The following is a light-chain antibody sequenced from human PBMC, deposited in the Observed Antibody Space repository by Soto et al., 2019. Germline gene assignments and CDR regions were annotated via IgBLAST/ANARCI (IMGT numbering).Light chain of an antibody. CDR3: TSYTGSNNLV. V-gene: IGLV2-8*01. J-gene: IGLJ3*02. Sequence: QSALTQPPSASGSPGQSVTISCTGTSSDIGGYNYVSWYQQHPGKAPKLIIYEVSKRPSGVPGRFSGSKSGNTASLTVSGLQAEDEADYYCTSYTGSNNLVFAGGTQLTVL. CDR1: SSDIGGYNY. CDR2: EVS.